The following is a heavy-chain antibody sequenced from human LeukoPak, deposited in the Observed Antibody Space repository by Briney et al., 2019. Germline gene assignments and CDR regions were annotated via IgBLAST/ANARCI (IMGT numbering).Heavy chain of an antibody. Sequence: GASVKVSCKASGYTFTSYDINWVRQATGQGLEWMGWMNPNSGNTGYAQKFQGRVTMTRNTSISTAYMELSSLRSDDTAVYYCARDGGWLQTQNHYYYHGMDVWGQGTTVTVSS. D-gene: IGHD5-24*01. CDR2: MNPNSGNT. CDR1: GYTFTSYD. J-gene: IGHJ6*02. CDR3: ARDGGWLQTQNHYYYHGMDV. V-gene: IGHV1-8*01.